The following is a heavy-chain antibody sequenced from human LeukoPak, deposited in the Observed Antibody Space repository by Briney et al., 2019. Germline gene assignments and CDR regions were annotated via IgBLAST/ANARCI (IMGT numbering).Heavy chain of an antibody. CDR1: GFTFSSYA. CDR3: AKDFLVVVVAAYFDY. D-gene: IGHD2-15*01. V-gene: IGHV3-23*01. J-gene: IGHJ4*02. Sequence: PGGSLRLSCAASGFTFSSYAMSWVRQAPGEGLEWVSAISGSGGSTYYADSVKGRFTISRDNSKNTLYLQMNSLRAEDTAVYYCAKDFLVVVVAAYFDYWGQGTLVTVSS. CDR2: ISGSGGST.